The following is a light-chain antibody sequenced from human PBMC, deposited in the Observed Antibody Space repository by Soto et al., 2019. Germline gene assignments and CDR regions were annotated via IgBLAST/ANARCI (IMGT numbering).Light chain of an antibody. CDR1: QSVNSN. CDR2: DAS. J-gene: IGKJ4*01. CDR3: QQYNFWPPLT. Sequence: EIVMTQSPATLSVSPGERATLSCRASQSVNSNLAWYRQKPGQATRLLISDASTRATGAPARFSGSGSGTDFTLTISSLQSEDSGIYYCQQYNFWPPLTFGGGTKVEIK. V-gene: IGKV3-15*01.